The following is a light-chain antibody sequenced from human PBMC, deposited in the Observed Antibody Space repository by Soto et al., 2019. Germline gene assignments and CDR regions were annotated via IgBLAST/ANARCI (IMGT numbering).Light chain of an antibody. CDR3: SSWDDNLDAEV. CDR1: SSNIGSNT. Sequence: HSVLTQPPSASWTPGQRVTISCSGSSSNIGSNTVNWYQQLPGTAPKLLIYTNDQRPSGVPDRFSGSKSGTSASLAISGLQFEDEADYHCSSWDDNLDAEVFGAGTKLTVL. V-gene: IGLV1-44*01. J-gene: IGLJ1*01. CDR2: TND.